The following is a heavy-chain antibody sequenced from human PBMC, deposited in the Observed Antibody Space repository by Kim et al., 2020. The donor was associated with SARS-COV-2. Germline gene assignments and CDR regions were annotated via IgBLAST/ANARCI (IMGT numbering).Heavy chain of an antibody. CDR3: ARVVAPPYDSSGYPPVDY. J-gene: IGHJ4*02. Sequence: QGRVTMTRDTSTSTVYMELSSLRSEDTAVYYCARVVAPPYDSSGYPPVDYWGQGTLVTVSS. D-gene: IGHD3-22*01. V-gene: IGHV1-46*01.